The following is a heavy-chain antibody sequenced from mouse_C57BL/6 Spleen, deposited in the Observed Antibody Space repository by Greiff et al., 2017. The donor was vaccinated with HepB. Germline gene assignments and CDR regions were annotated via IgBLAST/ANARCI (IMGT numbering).Heavy chain of an antibody. D-gene: IGHD2-4*01. CDR3: ARCAMITPWNYYAMDY. J-gene: IGHJ4*01. Sequence: VQLQQPGAELVKPGASVKLSCKASGYTFTSYWMHWVKQRPGRGLEWIGRIDPNSGGTKYNEKFKSKATLTVDKPSSTAYMQLSSLTSEDSAVYYCARCAMITPWNYYAMDYWGQGTSVTVSS. CDR2: IDPNSGGT. V-gene: IGHV1-72*01. CDR1: GYTFTSYW.